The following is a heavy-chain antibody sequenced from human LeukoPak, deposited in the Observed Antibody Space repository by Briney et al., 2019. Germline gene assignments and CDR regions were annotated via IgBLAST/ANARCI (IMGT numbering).Heavy chain of an antibody. D-gene: IGHD4-4*01. V-gene: IGHV5-51*01. CDR2: IYPSDSDI. Sequence: GESLKISCKASGYSFTNYWIGWVRQMPGKGLEWMGIIYPSDSDIRYNPSFQGQVTISADKSISTAYLKWSSLKASDTAVYYCARAGTSNYRFFDSWGQGTLVTVSP. CDR3: ARAGTSNYRFFDS. J-gene: IGHJ4*02. CDR1: GYSFTNYW.